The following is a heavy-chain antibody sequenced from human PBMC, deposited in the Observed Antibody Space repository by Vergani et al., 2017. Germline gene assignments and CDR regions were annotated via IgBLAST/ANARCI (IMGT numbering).Heavy chain of an antibody. D-gene: IGHD3-16*01. Sequence: QVQLQESGPGLVKPSQTLSPTCAVSGSPISSGGYYWSWIRQHPGKGLEWIGYIYYSGSTYYNPSLNSRVTISVDTSKNQFSLKLSSVTAADTAVYYCARDLRTWGYMDVWGKGTTVTVSS. V-gene: IGHV4-31*11. J-gene: IGHJ6*03. CDR3: ARDLRTWGYMDV. CDR2: IYYSGST. CDR1: GSPISSGGYY.